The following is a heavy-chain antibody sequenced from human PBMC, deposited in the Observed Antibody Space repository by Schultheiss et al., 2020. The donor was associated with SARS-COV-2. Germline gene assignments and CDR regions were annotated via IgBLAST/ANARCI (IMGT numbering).Heavy chain of an antibody. CDR1: GFTFSSYS. CDR2: ISSSSSTI. CDR3: ARDSSYCSSTSCYVGWFDP. D-gene: IGHD2-2*01. J-gene: IGHJ5*02. V-gene: IGHV3-48*01. Sequence: GGSLRLSCAASGFTFSSYSMNWVRQAPGKGLEWVSYISSSSSTIYYADSVKGRFTISRDNSKNTLYLQMNSLRAEDTAVYYCARDSSYCSSTSCYVGWFDPWGQGTLVTVSS.